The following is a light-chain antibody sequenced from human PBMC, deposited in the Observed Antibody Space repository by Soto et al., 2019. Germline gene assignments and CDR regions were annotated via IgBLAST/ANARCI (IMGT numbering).Light chain of an antibody. J-gene: IGKJ4*01. CDR1: QSVSSY. CDR2: DAS. V-gene: IGKV3-11*01. Sequence: EIVLTQSPATLSLSPGERATLSCRASQSVSSYLAWYQQKPGQAPRLLIYDASNRATGIPARFSGSGSGTDFTLTISSLDPEDFAVYYCQQRSNWPPLTFGGGTKVEI. CDR3: QQRSNWPPLT.